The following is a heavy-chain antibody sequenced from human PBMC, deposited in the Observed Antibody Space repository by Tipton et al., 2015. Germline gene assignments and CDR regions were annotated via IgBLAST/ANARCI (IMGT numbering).Heavy chain of an antibody. CDR2: IYYSGNT. D-gene: IGHD4-11*01. CDR1: GGSISSSAYY. V-gene: IGHV4-39*07. Sequence: PGLVKPSETLSLTCAVSGGSISSSAYYWGWIRQPPGKGLEWIGSIYYSGNTYYNQSLKSRVTISADTSKNQFSLKLTSVTAADTAVYYCARGYSNYWGYWGQGTLVTVSS. CDR3: ARGYSNYWGY. J-gene: IGHJ4*02.